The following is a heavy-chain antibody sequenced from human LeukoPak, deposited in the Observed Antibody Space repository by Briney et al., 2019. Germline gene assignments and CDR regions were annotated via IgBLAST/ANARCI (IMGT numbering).Heavy chain of an antibody. J-gene: IGHJ4*02. CDR1: GGSISGFY. D-gene: IGHD3-22*01. V-gene: IGHV4-59*01. CDR3: ARSYYDSSGYRYYDY. CDR2: IYYTGSN. Sequence: SETLSLICSVSGGSISGFYWSWIRQPPGKGLEWIGHIYYTGSNYNRPSLKTRVTMPLDTSKNQLFLNLSSLTAADTAVYYCARSYYDSSGYRYYDYWGQGTLVTVSS.